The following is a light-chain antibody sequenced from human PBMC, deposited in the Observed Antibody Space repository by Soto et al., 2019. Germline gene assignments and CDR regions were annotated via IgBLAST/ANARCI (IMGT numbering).Light chain of an antibody. CDR3: SSYAGRNNLV. CDR1: SSDVGGYNY. V-gene: IGLV2-8*01. CDR2: EVT. J-gene: IGLJ3*02. Sequence: QPVLTQPPSASGSPGQSVTISCTGTSSDVGGYNYVSWYQQHPGKAPKLMIYEVTKRPSGVPDRFSGSKSGNTASLTVSGLQAEDGANYFCSSYAGRNNLVFGGGTKLTVL.